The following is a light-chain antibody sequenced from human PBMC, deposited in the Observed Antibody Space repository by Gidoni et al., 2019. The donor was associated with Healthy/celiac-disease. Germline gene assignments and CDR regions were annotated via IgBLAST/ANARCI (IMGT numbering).Light chain of an antibody. Sequence: EIVLTQSPATLSLSPGERATLACRASQSVSSSYLACYQQKPGQAPRLLIYGASSRATGIPDRFSGSGYGTEFTLTSSRLDPEDFAVYYCQQWRTFGQGTKVEIK. V-gene: IGKV3-20*01. CDR2: GAS. J-gene: IGKJ1*01. CDR3: QQWRT. CDR1: QSVSSSY.